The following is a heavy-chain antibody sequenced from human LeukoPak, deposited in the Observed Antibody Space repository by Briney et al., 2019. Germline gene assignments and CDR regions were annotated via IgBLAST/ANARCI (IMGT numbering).Heavy chain of an antibody. CDR3: ARDRNPFYPRG. CDR2: ISSSSSTI. CDR1: GLTFSSYS. D-gene: IGHD1-14*01. Sequence: GGSLRLSCAASGLTFSSYSMNWVRQAPGKGLEWVSYISSSSSTIYYADSVKGRFTISRDNAKNSLYLQMNSLRAEDTAVYYCARDRNPFYPRGWGQGTLVTVCS. V-gene: IGHV3-48*04. J-gene: IGHJ4*02.